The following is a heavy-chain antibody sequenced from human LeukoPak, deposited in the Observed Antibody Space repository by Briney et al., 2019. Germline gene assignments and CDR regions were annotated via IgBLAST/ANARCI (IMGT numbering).Heavy chain of an antibody. D-gene: IGHD3-9*01. Sequence: SETLSLTCTVSGYSISSGYYWGWIRQPPGKGLEWIGSIYHSGSTYYNPSLRSRVTISVDTSKNQFSLKLSSVTAADTAVYYCASRTGGRYFDWLSGRGDYYYYMDVWGKGTTVTISS. V-gene: IGHV4-38-2*02. CDR3: ASRTGGRYFDWLSGRGDYYYYMDV. CDR2: IYHSGST. CDR1: GYSISSGYY. J-gene: IGHJ6*03.